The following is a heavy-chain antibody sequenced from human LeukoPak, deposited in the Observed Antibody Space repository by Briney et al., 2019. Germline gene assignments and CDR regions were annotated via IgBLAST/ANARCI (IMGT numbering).Heavy chain of an antibody. J-gene: IGHJ4*02. CDR3: AKTPGSSSWYYFDY. CDR1: GFTFDDYA. Sequence: GGSLRLSCAASGFTFDDYAMHWVRQAPGKGLEWVSGISWNSGSIGYADSVKGRFTISRDNSKNTLYLQMNSLRAEDTAVYYCAKTPGSSSWYYFDYWGQGTLVTVSS. CDR2: ISWNSGSI. V-gene: IGHV3-9*01. D-gene: IGHD6-13*01.